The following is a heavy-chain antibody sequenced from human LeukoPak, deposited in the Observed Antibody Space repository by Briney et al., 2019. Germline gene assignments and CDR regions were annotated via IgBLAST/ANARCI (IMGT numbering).Heavy chain of an antibody. J-gene: IGHJ3*02. CDR3: AREGALRFLEWLLQPYDAFDI. D-gene: IGHD3-3*01. CDR1: GFTFTSYW. CDR2: IYPGDSDT. Sequence: GGSLRLSCAASGFTFTSYWIGWVRQMPGKGLEWMGMIYPGDSDTRYSPSFQGQVTISADKSISTAYLQWSSLKASDTAMYYCAREGALRFLEWLLQPYDAFDIWGQGTMVTVSS. V-gene: IGHV5-51*01.